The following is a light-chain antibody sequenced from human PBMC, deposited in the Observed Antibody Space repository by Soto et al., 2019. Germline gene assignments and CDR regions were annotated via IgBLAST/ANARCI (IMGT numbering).Light chain of an antibody. J-gene: IGKJ4*01. V-gene: IGKV3-15*01. Sequence: EIVVTQSPATLSVSPGERATLSCRASQSVSSNLAWYMQKPGQAPRLLIYGASTRATRIPARFSGSGSGTEFTLTISSLQSEDFAVYYCQQYNNWPLTFGGGTKVEIK. CDR2: GAS. CDR1: QSVSSN. CDR3: QQYNNWPLT.